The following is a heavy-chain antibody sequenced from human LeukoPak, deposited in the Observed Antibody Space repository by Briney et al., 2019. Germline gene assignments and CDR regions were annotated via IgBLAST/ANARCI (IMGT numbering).Heavy chain of an antibody. CDR1: GFTFSSYS. CDR3: AKASYQLPRLYYFDY. Sequence: PGGSLRLSCAASGFTFSSYSMNWVRQAPGKGLEWVSSISSSSSYIYYADSVKGRFTISRDNAKNSLYLQMNSLRAEDTAVYYCAKASYQLPRLYYFDYWGQGTLVTVSS. D-gene: IGHD2-2*01. J-gene: IGHJ4*02. CDR2: ISSSSSYI. V-gene: IGHV3-21*01.